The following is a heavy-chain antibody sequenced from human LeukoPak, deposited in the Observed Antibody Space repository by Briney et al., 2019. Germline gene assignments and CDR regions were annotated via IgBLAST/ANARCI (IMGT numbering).Heavy chain of an antibody. V-gene: IGHV4-4*07. J-gene: IGHJ6*02. Sequence: SETLSLTCTVSGGSISSYYWSWIRQPAGKGLEWIGRIYTSGSTNYNPSLKSRVTMSVDTSKNQLSLKLSSVTAADTAVYYCARMFKVRGPGGMDVWGQGTTVTVSS. CDR3: ARMFKVRGPGGMDV. CDR2: IYTSGST. D-gene: IGHD3-10*01. CDR1: GGSISSYY.